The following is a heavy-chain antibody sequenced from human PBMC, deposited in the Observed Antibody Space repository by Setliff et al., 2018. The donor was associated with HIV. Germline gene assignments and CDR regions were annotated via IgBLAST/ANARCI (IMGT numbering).Heavy chain of an antibody. CDR2: IYTGGST. V-gene: IGHV4-4*09. Sequence: SETLSLTCTVSGGSISSYYWTWIRQPPGKGLEWIGYIYTGGSTNYNPSLKSRVTISVDTSKNQFSLKLSSVTAADTAVYYCAGAAAAGRPYYYYFGLDVWGQGTTVTVSS. CDR1: GGSISSYY. D-gene: IGHD6-13*01. CDR3: AGAAAAGRPYYYYFGLDV. J-gene: IGHJ6*02.